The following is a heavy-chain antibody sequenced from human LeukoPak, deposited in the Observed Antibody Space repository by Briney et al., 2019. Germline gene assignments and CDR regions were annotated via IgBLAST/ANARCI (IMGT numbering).Heavy chain of an antibody. Sequence: ASVKVSCKASGYTFTSSDINWVRQATGQGLEWMGWMNPNSGNTGYAQKFQGRVTLTRNISIRTVYMELSSLRSEDTAVYYCARGPKDGLGFDYWGQGTLVTVSS. J-gene: IGHJ4*02. CDR3: ARGPKDGLGFDY. D-gene: IGHD5-24*01. CDR2: MNPNSGNT. CDR1: GYTFTSSD. V-gene: IGHV1-8*03.